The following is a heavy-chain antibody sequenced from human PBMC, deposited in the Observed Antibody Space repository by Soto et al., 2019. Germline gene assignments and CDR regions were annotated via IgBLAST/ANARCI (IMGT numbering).Heavy chain of an antibody. Sequence: GGSLRLSCAASGFTFSSYGMHWVRQAPGKGLEWVAVISYDGSNKYYADSVKGRFTISRDNSKNTLYLQMNSLRAEDTAVYYCAKEYSGNYYYYGMDVWGQGTTVTVSS. D-gene: IGHD5-12*01. CDR3: AKEYSGNYYYYGMDV. CDR2: ISYDGSNK. V-gene: IGHV3-30*18. CDR1: GFTFSSYG. J-gene: IGHJ6*02.